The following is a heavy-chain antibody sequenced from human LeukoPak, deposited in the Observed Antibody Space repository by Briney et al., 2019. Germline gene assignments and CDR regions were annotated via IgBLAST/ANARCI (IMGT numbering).Heavy chain of an antibody. CDR2: INPNSGGT. CDR1: GYTFTGYY. J-gene: IGHJ5*02. CDR3: ARNTGYSSSWYWFDP. V-gene: IGHV1-2*02. Sequence: ASVKVSCQASGYTFTGYYMYWVRQAPGQGLEWMGWINPNSGGTNYAQKFQGRVTMTRDTSISTAYMELSRLRSDDTAVYYCARNTGYSSSWYWFDPWGQGTLVTVSS. D-gene: IGHD6-13*01.